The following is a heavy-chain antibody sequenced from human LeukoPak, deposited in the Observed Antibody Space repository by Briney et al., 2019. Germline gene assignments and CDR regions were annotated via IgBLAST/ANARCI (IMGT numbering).Heavy chain of an antibody. Sequence: PSETLSLTCTVSGYSISSGYYWGWIRQPPGKGLEWIGSIYHSGSTYYNPSLKSRVTISVDTSKNQFSLKLSSVTAADTAVYYCARLHYDSSGPIDAFDIWGQGTMVTVST. V-gene: IGHV4-38-2*02. CDR2: IYHSGST. D-gene: IGHD3-22*01. CDR1: GYSISSGYY. J-gene: IGHJ3*02. CDR3: ARLHYDSSGPIDAFDI.